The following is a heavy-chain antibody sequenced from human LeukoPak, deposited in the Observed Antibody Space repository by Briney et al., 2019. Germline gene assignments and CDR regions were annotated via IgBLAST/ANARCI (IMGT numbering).Heavy chain of an antibody. V-gene: IGHV4-38-2*01. CDR3: ARGDFWSGYYPPDYFVY. Sequence: SETLSLTCAVSGYSISSGYYWGWIRQPPGKGLEWIGSIYHSGSTYYNPSLKSRVTISVDTSKNQFSLKLSSVTAADTAVYYCARGDFWSGYYPPDYFVYWGQGTLVTVSS. D-gene: IGHD3-3*01. J-gene: IGHJ4*02. CDR1: GYSISSGYY. CDR2: IYHSGST.